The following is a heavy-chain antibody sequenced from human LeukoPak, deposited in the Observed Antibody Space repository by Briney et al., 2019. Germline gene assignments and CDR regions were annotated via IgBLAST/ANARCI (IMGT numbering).Heavy chain of an antibody. CDR3: AGGRKGMVRGVINSLFDY. D-gene: IGHD3-10*01. Sequence: QSGGSLRLSCAASGFTFSSYAMSWVRQAPGKGLEWVSAISGSGGSTYYADSVKGRFTIPRDNSKNTLYLQMNSLRAEDTAVYYCAGGRKGMVRGVINSLFDYWGQGTLVTVSS. J-gene: IGHJ4*02. V-gene: IGHV3-23*01. CDR1: GFTFSSYA. CDR2: ISGSGGST.